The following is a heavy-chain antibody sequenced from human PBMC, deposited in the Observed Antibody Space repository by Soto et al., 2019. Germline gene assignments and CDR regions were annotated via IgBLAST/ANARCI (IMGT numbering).Heavy chain of an antibody. J-gene: IGHJ3*02. Sequence: ASVKFSCKASGYTFTSYGISWVRQAPGQGLEWMGWISAYNGNTNYAQKIKSRVTTTTSTSTSTEYKEMRRLRSDDTGVYYYARDSRITTFGMVTPHAFDIWGQGTMVTVSS. CDR2: ISAYNGNT. V-gene: IGHV1-18*01. D-gene: IGHD3-3*01. CDR3: ARDSRITTFGMVTPHAFDI. CDR1: GYTFTSYG.